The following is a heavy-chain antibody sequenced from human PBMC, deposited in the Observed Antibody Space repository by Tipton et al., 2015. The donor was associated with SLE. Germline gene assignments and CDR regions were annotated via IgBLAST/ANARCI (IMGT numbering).Heavy chain of an antibody. CDR3: ARGRGMWFDP. Sequence: QVQLVQSGAEVKKPGASVKVSCKASGYTFSNHDINWVRQATGQGLEWMGWMNPKSGNTGYAQKFQGRVTMTRNTSITTAYMELSSLRFEDTAVYYCARGRGMWFDPWGQGTLVSVAS. V-gene: IGHV1-8*02. J-gene: IGHJ5*02. CDR2: MNPKSGNT. CDR1: GYTFSNHD.